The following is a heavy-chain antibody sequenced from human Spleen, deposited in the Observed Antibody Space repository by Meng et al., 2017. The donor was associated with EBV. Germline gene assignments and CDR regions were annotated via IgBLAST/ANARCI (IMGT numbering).Heavy chain of an antibody. V-gene: IGHV4-39*01. Sequence: QRRGVGPVQGKPSEPLSLPWPVSGDSISSFYYWGWIRQPPGGGLERIGSVHYTGSTYYSPSLKSRVTVSVDTSKNQFSLRLTSVTAADTAVYYCARPFPSWQSPRLDPFGAWGQGTLVTVSS. CDR1: GDSISSFYY. CDR3: ARPFPSWQSPRLDPFGA. D-gene: IGHD6-19*01. CDR2: VHYTGST. J-gene: IGHJ5*02.